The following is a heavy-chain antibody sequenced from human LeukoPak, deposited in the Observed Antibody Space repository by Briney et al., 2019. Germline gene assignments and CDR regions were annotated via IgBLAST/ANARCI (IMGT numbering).Heavy chain of an antibody. J-gene: IGHJ4*02. V-gene: IGHV4-34*01. CDR1: GGSFSGYY. CDR3: ARGTTVPYFDY. D-gene: IGHD4-17*01. Sequence: SETLPLTCAVYGGSFSGYYWSWLRQPPGKGLEWIGEINHSGSTNYNPSLKSRVTISVDTSKNQFSLKLSSVTAADTAVYYCARGTTVPYFDYWGQGTLVTVSS. CDR2: INHSGST.